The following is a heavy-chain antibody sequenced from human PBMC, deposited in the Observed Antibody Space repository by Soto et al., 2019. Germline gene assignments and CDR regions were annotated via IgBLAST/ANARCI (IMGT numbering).Heavy chain of an antibody. CDR2: INPNSGGT. Sequence: QVQLVQSGAEVKKPGASVKVSCKASGYTFTGYYMHWVRQAPGQGLEWMGWINPNSGGTNYAQKFQGRVTRTRDTSIRPAYKELSRLRSDDTAVYYWARGGSIAARLRWFDPWGQGTLVTVSS. CDR3: ARGGSIAARLRWFDP. CDR1: GYTFTGYY. D-gene: IGHD6-6*01. V-gene: IGHV1-2*02. J-gene: IGHJ5*02.